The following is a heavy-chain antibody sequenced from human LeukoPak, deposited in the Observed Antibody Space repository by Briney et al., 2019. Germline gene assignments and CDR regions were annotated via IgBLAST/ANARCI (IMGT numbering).Heavy chain of an antibody. D-gene: IGHD2-2*02. CDR2: IKQDRSGK. CDR1: GFTFNSYW. CDR3: ARERRSPKQLPYNSFDI. J-gene: IGHJ3*02. V-gene: IGHV3-7*01. Sequence: GGSLRLSCAASGFTFNSYWISWVRQAPGKGLEWVANIKQDRSGKDYVDSVKGRFTISRDNAKNSLYLQMNSLRAEDTAVYYFARERRSPKQLPYNSFDIWGEGTMVTV.